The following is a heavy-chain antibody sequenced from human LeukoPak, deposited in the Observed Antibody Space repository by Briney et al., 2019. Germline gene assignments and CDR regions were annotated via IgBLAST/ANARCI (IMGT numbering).Heavy chain of an antibody. CDR3: ARDGNYGPFDY. D-gene: IGHD3-10*01. CDR2: FYSGGST. CDR1: GFTVSSNY. J-gene: IGHJ4*02. V-gene: IGHV3-53*01. Sequence: PGGSPRLSCAASGFTVSSNYMSWVRQAPGKGLEWVSVFYSGGSTYYAGSVKGRFTISRDNSKNTLYLQMNSLRAEDTAVYYCARDGNYGPFDYWGQGTLVSVSS.